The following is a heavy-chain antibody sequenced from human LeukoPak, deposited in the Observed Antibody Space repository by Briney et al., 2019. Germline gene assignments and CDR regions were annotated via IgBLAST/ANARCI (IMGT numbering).Heavy chain of an antibody. Sequence: GGSLRLSCAASGFSFSNYAMHWVRQAPGKGLEWVAVISYDGSNKYYADFVKGRFTISRDNSKNTLYLQMNGLRAEDTAVYYCARDSGFSGTQRGEYWGQGTLVTVSS. D-gene: IGHD3/OR15-3a*01. CDR3: ARDSGFSGTQRGEY. J-gene: IGHJ4*02. CDR2: ISYDGSNK. CDR1: GFSFSNYA. V-gene: IGHV3-30*04.